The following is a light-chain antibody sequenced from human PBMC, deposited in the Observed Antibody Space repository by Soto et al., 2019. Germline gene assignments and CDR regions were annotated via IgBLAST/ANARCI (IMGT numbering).Light chain of an antibody. Sequence: DIQLTQSPSSLSASVGDRVTITCRASQSISSYLNWYQQKPGKAPKLLIYAASSLQSGVPSRFSCSGSETDFTLTISSLQPEDFATYYCQQSYSTPQTFGQGTKVEI. CDR3: QQSYSTPQT. V-gene: IGKV1-39*01. CDR2: AAS. J-gene: IGKJ1*01. CDR1: QSISSY.